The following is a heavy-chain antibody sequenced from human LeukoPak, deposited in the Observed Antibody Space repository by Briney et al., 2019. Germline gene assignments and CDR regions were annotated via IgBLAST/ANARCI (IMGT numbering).Heavy chain of an antibody. CDR2: ITGGGT. CDR3: AKGGGRPLGDAFDI. J-gene: IGHJ3*02. CDR1: GFTFSSYA. Sequence: SGGSLRLSCAASGFTFSSYAMSWVRQVPGKGLEWVSTITGGGTYYADSVKGRFTISRDNSKNTLYLQMNSLRAEDTAVYFCAKGGGRPLGDAFDIWGQGTMVTVSS. V-gene: IGHV3-23*01. D-gene: IGHD3-16*01.